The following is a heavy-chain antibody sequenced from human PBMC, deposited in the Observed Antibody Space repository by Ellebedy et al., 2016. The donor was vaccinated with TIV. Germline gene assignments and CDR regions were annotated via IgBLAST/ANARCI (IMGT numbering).Heavy chain of an antibody. CDR1: GITFNNYG. CDR3: AKARGSSVIDYNYYGMDV. D-gene: IGHD2-21*01. J-gene: IGHJ6*02. CDR2: ITGSGGTT. Sequence: GGSLRLXXVASGITFNNYGMSWVRQAPGKGLEWVSVITGSGGTTYYADSVKGRFTVSRDYSKKTVSLQMNSLRAEDTAVYYCAKARGSSVIDYNYYGMDVWGQGTTVTVSS. V-gene: IGHV3-23*01.